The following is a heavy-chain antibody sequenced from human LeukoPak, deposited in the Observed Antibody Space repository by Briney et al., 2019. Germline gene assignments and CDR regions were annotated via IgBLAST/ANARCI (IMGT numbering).Heavy chain of an antibody. Sequence: PGGSLRLSCAASGFTFSSYAMSWVRQAPGKGLEWVSAISGSGGSTYYADSVKGRFTISRDNSKSTLYLQMNSLRAEDTAVYYCAKDGRYCSSINCYFDYWGQGTLVTVSS. CDR1: GFTFSSYA. CDR2: ISGSGGST. D-gene: IGHD2-2*01. V-gene: IGHV3-23*01. J-gene: IGHJ4*02. CDR3: AKDGRYCSSINCYFDY.